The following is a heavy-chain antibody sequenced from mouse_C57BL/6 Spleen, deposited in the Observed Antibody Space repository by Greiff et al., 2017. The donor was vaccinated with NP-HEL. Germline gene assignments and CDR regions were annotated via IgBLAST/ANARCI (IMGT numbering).Heavy chain of an antibody. CDR3: TRERDYYGSSSAWLAY. D-gene: IGHD1-1*01. CDR1: GYTFTDYE. Sequence: VQLQQSGAELVRPGASVTLSCKASGYTFTDYEMHWVKQTPVHGLEWIGAIDPETGGTAYNQKFKGKAILTADKSSSTAYMELRSLTSEDSAVYYCTRERDYYGSSSAWLAYWGQGTLVTVSA. V-gene: IGHV1-15*01. J-gene: IGHJ3*01. CDR2: IDPETGGT.